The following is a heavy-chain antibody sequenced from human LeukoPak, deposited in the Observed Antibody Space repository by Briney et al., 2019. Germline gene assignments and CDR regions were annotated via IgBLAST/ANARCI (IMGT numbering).Heavy chain of an antibody. CDR1: GGSFSGYY. CDR2: INHSGST. J-gene: IGHJ4*02. V-gene: IGHV4-34*01. CDR3: ARGAAWFGELPVFDY. Sequence: SETLSLTCAVYGGSFSGYYWSWIRQPPGKGLEWIGEINHSGSTNYNPSLKSRVTISVDTSKNQFSLKLSSVTAADTAVYYCARGAAWFGELPVFDYWGQGTLVTVSS. D-gene: IGHD3-10*01.